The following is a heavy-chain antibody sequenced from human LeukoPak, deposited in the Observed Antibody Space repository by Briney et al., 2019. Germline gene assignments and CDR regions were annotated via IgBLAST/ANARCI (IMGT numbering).Heavy chain of an antibody. CDR2: ISYDGSNK. J-gene: IGHJ6*02. CDR1: GFTFSSYG. V-gene: IGHV3-30*18. CDR3: AKDIRVPYYYGSGSPGTHYYYYGMDV. Sequence: GGSLRLSCAASGFTFSSYGMHWVRQAPGKGLEWVAVISYDGSNKYYADSVKGRFTISRDNSKNPLYLQMNSLRAEDTAVYYCAKDIRVPYYYGSGSPGTHYYYYGMDVWGQGTTVTVSS. D-gene: IGHD3-10*01.